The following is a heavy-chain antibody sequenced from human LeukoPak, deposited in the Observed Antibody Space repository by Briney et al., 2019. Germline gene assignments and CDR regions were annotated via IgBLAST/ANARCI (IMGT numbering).Heavy chain of an antibody. J-gene: IGHJ4*02. CDR2: IWYDGSNK. V-gene: IGHV3-33*01. Sequence: PGGSLRLSCAASGFTFSSYGMHWVRQAPGKGLEWVAVIWYDGSNKYYADSVKGRFTISRDNSKNTLYLQMNSLRAEDTAVYYCARDTYYYGSGSYYSSDYFDYWGQGTLVTVSS. CDR1: GFTFSSYG. CDR3: ARDTYYYGSGSYYSSDYFDY. D-gene: IGHD3-10*01.